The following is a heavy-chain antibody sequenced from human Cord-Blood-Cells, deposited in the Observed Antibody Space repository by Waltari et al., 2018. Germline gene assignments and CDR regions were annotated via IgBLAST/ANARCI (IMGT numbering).Heavy chain of an antibody. D-gene: IGHD3-10*01. Sequence: QVQLQQWGAGLLKPSETLSLTCAVYGGSFSGYYWSWIHQPPGKGLEWIGEINQSGSTNYNPSLKSRVTISVDTSKNQFSLKLSSVTAADTAVYYCAGGGGRMRGTDAFDIWGQGTMVTDSS. CDR1: GGSFSGYY. J-gene: IGHJ3*02. CDR3: AGGGGRMRGTDAFDI. CDR2: INQSGST. V-gene: IGHV4-34*01.